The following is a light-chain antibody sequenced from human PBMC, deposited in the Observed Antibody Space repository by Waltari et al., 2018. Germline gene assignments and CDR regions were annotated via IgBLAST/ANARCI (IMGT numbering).Light chain of an antibody. CDR1: SSAIGRYNV. V-gene: IGLV2-23*02. Sequence: QSALTQPASVSGSRGQSITISCTGSSSAIGRYNVVSLYQHHPGKAPKLLIYGVNNRPSGVSNRFSGSKSGNTASLTISGLQAEDEADYYCSSYAGSVVFGGGTKLTVL. CDR3: SSYAGSVV. CDR2: GVN. J-gene: IGLJ3*02.